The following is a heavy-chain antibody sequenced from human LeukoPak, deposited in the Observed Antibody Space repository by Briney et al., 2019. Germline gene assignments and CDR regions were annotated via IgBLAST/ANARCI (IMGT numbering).Heavy chain of an antibody. CDR3: ARGHYFPGVLFDP. D-gene: IGHD7-27*01. CDR1: GGSISSSSYY. J-gene: IGHJ5*02. Sequence: PSETLSLTCTVSGGSISSSSYYWGWIRQPPGKGLEWIGSIYYSGSTYYNSSLKSRVTISVDTSKNQFSLKLSSVTAADTAVYYCARGHYFPGVLFDPWGQGTLVTVSS. CDR2: IYYSGST. V-gene: IGHV4-39*01.